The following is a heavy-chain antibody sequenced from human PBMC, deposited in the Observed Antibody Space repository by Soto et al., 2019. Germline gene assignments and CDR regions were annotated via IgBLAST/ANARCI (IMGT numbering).Heavy chain of an antibody. J-gene: IGHJ4*02. CDR1: GDSVSSNSAA. Sequence: KQSQTLSLTCAISGDSVSSNSAAWNWIRQSPSRGLEWLGRTYYRSKWNNDYAVSVKSRITINPDTSKNQFSLQLNSVTPEDTAVYDCAREGPGGGRLKLDYWGQGTLVTVSS. D-gene: IGHD1-26*01. CDR3: AREGPGGGRLKLDY. CDR2: TYYRSKWNN. V-gene: IGHV6-1*01.